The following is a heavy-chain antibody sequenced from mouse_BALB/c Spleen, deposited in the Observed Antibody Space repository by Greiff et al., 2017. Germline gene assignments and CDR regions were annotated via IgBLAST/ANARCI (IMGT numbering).Heavy chain of an antibody. CDR3: ARHERFDY. CDR2: ISSGGSYT. V-gene: IGHV5-9-3*01. Sequence: EVQGVESGGGLVKPGGSLKLSCAASGFTFSSYAMSWVRQTPEKRLEWVATISSGGSYTYYPDSVKGRFTISRDNAKNTLYLQMSSLRSEDTAMYYCARHERFDYWGQGTTLTVSS. CDR1: GFTFSSYA. J-gene: IGHJ2*01.